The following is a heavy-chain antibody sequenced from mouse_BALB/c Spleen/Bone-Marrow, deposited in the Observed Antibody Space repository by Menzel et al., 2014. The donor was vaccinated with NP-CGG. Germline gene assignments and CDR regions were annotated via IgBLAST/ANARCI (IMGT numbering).Heavy chain of an antibody. CDR3: ARYDGPAWFAY. CDR1: GYTFTSYW. J-gene: IGHJ3*01. D-gene: IGHD2-3*01. CDR2: INPSNGCT. Sequence: QVQLQQSGAELVKPGASVKLSCKASGYTFTSYWIHWVKLRPGQGLEWIGEINPSNGCTNYNEKFENKATLTVDKSSSTAYIQLSSLTSEDSAVYYCARYDGPAWFAYWSQGTLVTVSA. V-gene: IGHV1S81*02.